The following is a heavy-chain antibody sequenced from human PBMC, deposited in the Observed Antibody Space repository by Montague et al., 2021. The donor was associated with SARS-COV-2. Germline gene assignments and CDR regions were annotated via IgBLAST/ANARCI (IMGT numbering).Heavy chain of an antibody. J-gene: IGHJ4*02. CDR2: IYYSGST. CDR1: GGSISNYH. Sequence: SETLSLTCTVSGGSISNYHWNWIRQPPGKGLEWIAYIYYSGSTNXNPSLQSRVTISVDTSRNQFSMRLTSVTAADTAVYFCARRGYTGSDYFDYWGQGTLVTVSS. D-gene: IGHD5-12*01. V-gene: IGHV4-59*12. CDR3: ARRGYTGSDYFDY.